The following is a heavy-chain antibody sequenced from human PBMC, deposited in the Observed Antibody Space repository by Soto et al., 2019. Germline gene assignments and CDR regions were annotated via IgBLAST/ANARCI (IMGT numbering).Heavy chain of an antibody. V-gene: IGHV5-51*01. CDR2: IYPGDSDT. CDR1: GYSFTNYW. Sequence: LGESLKISCKGSGYSFTNYWIGWVRQMPGKGLEWMGIIYPGDSDTRYSPSFQDQVTISADKSISTAYLQWSSLKASDTAMYYCARRKYSSARDYYYMDVWGKGTTVTVSS. D-gene: IGHD6-25*01. J-gene: IGHJ6*03. CDR3: ARRKYSSARDYYYMDV.